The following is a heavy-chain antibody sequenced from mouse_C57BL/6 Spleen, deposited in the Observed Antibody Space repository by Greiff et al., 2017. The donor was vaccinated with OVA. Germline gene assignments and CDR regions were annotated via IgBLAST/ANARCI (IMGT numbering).Heavy chain of an antibody. CDR2: ISDGGSYT. CDR1: GFTFSSYA. J-gene: IGHJ3*01. CDR3: ARDSDYGSSTFAY. D-gene: IGHD1-1*01. Sequence: EVQVVESGGGLVKPGGSLKLSCAASGFTFSSYAMSWVRQTPEKRLEWVATISDGGSYTYYPDNVKGRFTISRDNAKNNLYLQMSHLKSEDTAMYYCARDSDYGSSTFAYWGQGTLVTVSA. V-gene: IGHV5-4*01.